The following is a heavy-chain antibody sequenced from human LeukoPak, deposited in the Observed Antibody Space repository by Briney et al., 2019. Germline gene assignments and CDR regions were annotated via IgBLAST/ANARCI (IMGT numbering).Heavy chain of an antibody. D-gene: IGHD3-22*01. V-gene: IGHV3-48*01. Sequence: PGGSLRLSCEASGFTFSDYSMNWVRQAPGEGLEWLSYITSTSDTIYYTDSVKGRFTSSRDNVKNSVYLQMNSLRAEDTAVYYCARSSGYPYFDYWGQGTLVTVSS. CDR1: GFTFSDYS. CDR3: ARSSGYPYFDY. J-gene: IGHJ4*02. CDR2: ITSTSDTI.